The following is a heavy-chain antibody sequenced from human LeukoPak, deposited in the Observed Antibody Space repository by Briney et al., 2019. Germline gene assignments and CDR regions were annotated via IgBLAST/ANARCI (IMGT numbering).Heavy chain of an antibody. CDR3: ARESSSWPHPIDY. D-gene: IGHD6-13*01. V-gene: IGHV1-2*02. Sequence: ASVKVSCKASGYTFTGYYMHWVRQAPGQGLEWMGWINPNSGGTNYAQKFQGRVTMTRDTSISTAYMELSRLRSDDTAVYYCARESSSWPHPIDYWGQGTLVTVSS. CDR2: INPNSGGT. CDR1: GYTFTGYY. J-gene: IGHJ4*02.